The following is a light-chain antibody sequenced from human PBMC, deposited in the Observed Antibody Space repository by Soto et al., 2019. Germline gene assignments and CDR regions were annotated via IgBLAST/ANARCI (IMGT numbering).Light chain of an antibody. J-gene: IGKJ1*01. CDR1: QSISSW. CDR3: QQTSAFPRT. Sequence: DIQMTQSPATLSASVGDRVTITCRASQSISSWLAWYQQKPGKAPRLLINKASSLESGVTSRFSGSGSGTEFTLTISSLQPEDFATYYCQQTSAFPRTFGQGTKV. CDR2: KAS. V-gene: IGKV1-5*03.